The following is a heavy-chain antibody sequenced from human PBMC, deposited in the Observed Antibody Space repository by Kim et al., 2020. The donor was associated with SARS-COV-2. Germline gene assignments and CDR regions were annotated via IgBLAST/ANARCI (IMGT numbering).Heavy chain of an antibody. Sequence: SETLSLTCAVSGAVSGDSFSSGNWWTWVRQSPGKGLEWLGEVYHSGSTNYNPSLKSRVTISVDKSRNQFSLRLSSVTAADTAVYYCTRAKSYYNYGMDVWGQGTSVTVA. CDR2: VYHSGST. D-gene: IGHD5-12*01. V-gene: IGHV4-4*02. CDR3: TRAKSYYNYGMDV. J-gene: IGHJ6*02. CDR1: GDSFSSGNW.